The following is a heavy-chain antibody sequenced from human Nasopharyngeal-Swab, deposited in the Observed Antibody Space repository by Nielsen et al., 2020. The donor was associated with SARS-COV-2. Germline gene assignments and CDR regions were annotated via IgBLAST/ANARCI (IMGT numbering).Heavy chain of an antibody. D-gene: IGHD6-19*01. J-gene: IGHJ4*02. CDR2: ISSNGGST. V-gene: IGHV3-64D*06. Sequence: WIRQPPGKGLEYVSAISSNGGSTYYADSVKGRFTISRDNSKNTLYLQMSSLRAEDTAVYYCVKDSIAVAGTGTDYWGQGTLVTVSS. CDR3: VKDSIAVAGTGTDY.